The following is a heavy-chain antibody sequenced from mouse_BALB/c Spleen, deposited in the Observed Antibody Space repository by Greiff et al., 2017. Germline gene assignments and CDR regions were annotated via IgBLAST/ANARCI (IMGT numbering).Heavy chain of an antibody. CDR1: GFSLTSYG. Sequence: QVQLKESGPGLVAPSQSLSITCTVSGFSLTSYGVHWVRQPPGKGLEWLGVIWAGGSTNYNSALMSRLSISKDNSKSQVFLKMNSLQTDDTAMYYCARDRYVYDYDVLFAYWGQGTLVTVSA. CDR3: ARDRYVYDYDVLFAY. V-gene: IGHV2-9*02. J-gene: IGHJ3*01. CDR2: IWAGGST. D-gene: IGHD2-4*01.